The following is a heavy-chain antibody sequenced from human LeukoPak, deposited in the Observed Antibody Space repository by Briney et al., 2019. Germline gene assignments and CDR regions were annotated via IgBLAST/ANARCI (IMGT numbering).Heavy chain of an antibody. CDR1: GGSLSTSAYF. V-gene: IGHV4-39*01. CDR3: ARQRRTGFWDFDL. J-gene: IGHJ2*01. CDR2: IFYSGIT. D-gene: IGHD1-1*01. Sequence: SETLSLTCTVSGGSLSTSAYFWVWIRQPPGKGLEGWGCIFYSGITYHTPPLKTRVPMSVHTPKNEFPLSINSVHSAHRPIFFCARQRRTGFWDFDLWGRDTLVTVSS.